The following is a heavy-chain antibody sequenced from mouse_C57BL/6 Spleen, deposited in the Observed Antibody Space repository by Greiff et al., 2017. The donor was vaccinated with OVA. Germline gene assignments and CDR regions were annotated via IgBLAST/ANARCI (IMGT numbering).Heavy chain of an antibody. Sequence: ESGPGLVKPSQSLSLTCSVTGYSITSGYYWNWIRQFPGNKLEWMGYISYDGSNNYNPSLKNRISITRDTSKNQFFLKLNSVTTEDTATYYCARDDTTVVESAYWGQGTLVTVSA. D-gene: IGHD1-1*01. CDR3: ARDDTTVVESAY. V-gene: IGHV3-6*01. J-gene: IGHJ3*01. CDR2: ISYDGSN. CDR1: GYSITSGYY.